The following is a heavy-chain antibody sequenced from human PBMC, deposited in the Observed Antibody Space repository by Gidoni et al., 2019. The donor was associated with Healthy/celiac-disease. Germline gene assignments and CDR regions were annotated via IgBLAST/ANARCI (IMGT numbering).Heavy chain of an antibody. V-gene: IGHV3-23*01. D-gene: IGHD3-10*01. Sequence: STYYADAVKGRFTISRDTSKNTLYLQMNRLRAEDTAVYYCATLGWGEDNYGSGSIVGFDYWGHGTLVTVSS. CDR3: ATLGWGEDNYGSGSIVGFDY. J-gene: IGHJ4*01. CDR2: ST.